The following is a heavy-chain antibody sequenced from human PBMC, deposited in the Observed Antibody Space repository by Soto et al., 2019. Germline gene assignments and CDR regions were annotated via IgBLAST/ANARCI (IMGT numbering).Heavy chain of an antibody. Sequence: QVQLVQSGAEVKKPGSSVKVSCKASGGTFSSYTISWVRQAPGQGLEWMGRIIPILGIANYAHKFQGRVTITADKSTSTAYMELSSLRSEDTAVYYCASSRNSGYDYGKIFDYWGQGTLVTVSS. V-gene: IGHV1-69*02. J-gene: IGHJ4*02. CDR1: GGTFSSYT. CDR2: IIPILGIA. D-gene: IGHD5-12*01. CDR3: ASSRNSGYDYGKIFDY.